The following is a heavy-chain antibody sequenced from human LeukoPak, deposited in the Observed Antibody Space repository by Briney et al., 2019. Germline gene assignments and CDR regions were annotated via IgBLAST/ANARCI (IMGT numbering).Heavy chain of an antibody. V-gene: IGHV1-8*01. Sequence: ASVKVSCKASEYTFTSYDINWVRQATGQGLEWMGWMNPNSGNTGYAQKLQGRVTMTRNTSISTAYMELSSLTFEDTAVYYCARGRHPGPTWISEYWGQGTLVTVSS. CDR2: MNPNSGNT. CDR3: ARGRHPGPTWISEY. D-gene: IGHD5-12*01. CDR1: EYTFTSYD. J-gene: IGHJ4*02.